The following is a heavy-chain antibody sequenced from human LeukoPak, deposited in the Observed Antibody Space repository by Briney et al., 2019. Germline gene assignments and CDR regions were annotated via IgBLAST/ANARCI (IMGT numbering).Heavy chain of an antibody. CDR1: EFTFSSYG. J-gene: IGHJ4*02. Sequence: PGGSLRLSXAASEFTFSSYGMHWVRQAPDKGLEWVAFISYAGNSKYYADSVKGRFTISRDSSKKTLYLQMNSLKSEDTAVYHCVKDPLQYGSGSYYFDDWGQGTLVTVSS. CDR2: ISYAGNSK. CDR3: VKDPLQYGSGSYYFDD. D-gene: IGHD3-10*01. V-gene: IGHV3-30*02.